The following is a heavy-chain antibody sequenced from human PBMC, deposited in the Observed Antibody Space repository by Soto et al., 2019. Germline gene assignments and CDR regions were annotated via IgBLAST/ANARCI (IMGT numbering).Heavy chain of an antibody. Sequence: GASVKVSCKASGYTFTSYAMHWVRQAPGQRLEWMGWINAGNGNTKYSQKFQGRVTITRDTSASTAYMELSSLRSEDTAVYYCARDLGSNWNYVDYYYYGMDVWGQGTTVTVSS. CDR3: ARDLGSNWNYVDYYYYGMDV. D-gene: IGHD1-7*01. V-gene: IGHV1-3*01. CDR2: INAGNGNT. CDR1: GYTFTSYA. J-gene: IGHJ6*02.